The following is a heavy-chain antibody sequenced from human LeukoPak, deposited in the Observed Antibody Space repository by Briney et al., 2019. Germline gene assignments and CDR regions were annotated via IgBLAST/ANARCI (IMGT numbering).Heavy chain of an antibody. CDR1: GGSISSSSYC. CDR3: ARDRATAGWFDP. CDR2: IYYSGST. Sequence: PSETLSVTCTVSGGSISSSSYCWGWIRQPPGKGLGWMGSIYYSGSTYYNPSLKSRVTISVDTSKNQFSLKLSSVTAADTAVYYCARDRATAGWFDPWGQGTRVTVSS. J-gene: IGHJ5*02. V-gene: IGHV4-39*07.